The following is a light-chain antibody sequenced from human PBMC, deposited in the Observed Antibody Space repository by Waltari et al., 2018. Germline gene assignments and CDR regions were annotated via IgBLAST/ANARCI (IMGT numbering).Light chain of an antibody. V-gene: IGLV1-47*01. J-gene: IGLJ1*01. CDR3: AAWDDSLSVSYV. CDR2: GSN. Sequence: QSVLTQPPSASGTPGQRVTISCSGTNSNIGRNSVFWYQQLPGSAPKLLIHGSNQRPSGVPDRFSASKSGTSASLAISGLRSEDAADYYCAAWDDSLSVSYVFGSGTKVTV. CDR1: NSNIGRNS.